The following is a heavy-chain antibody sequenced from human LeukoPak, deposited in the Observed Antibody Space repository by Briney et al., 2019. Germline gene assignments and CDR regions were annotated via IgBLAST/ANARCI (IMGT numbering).Heavy chain of an antibody. CDR2: ISAYNGNT. CDR1: GYTFTSYG. Sequence: GASVKVSCKASGYTFTSYGISWVRQAPGQGLEWMGWISAYNGNTNYAQKLQGRVTMTTDTSTSTAYMELRSLRSDDTAVYYCARDVKYYDSSGYQPYYFDYWGQGTLVAVSS. V-gene: IGHV1-18*01. CDR3: ARDVKYYDSSGYQPYYFDY. D-gene: IGHD3-22*01. J-gene: IGHJ4*02.